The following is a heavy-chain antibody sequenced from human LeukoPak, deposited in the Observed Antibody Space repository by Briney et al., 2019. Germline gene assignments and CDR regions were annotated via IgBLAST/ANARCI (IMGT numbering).Heavy chain of an antibody. CDR1: GYSFTSYW. V-gene: IGHV5-51*01. J-gene: IGHJ6*03. CDR3: AKQNAFGWKFHYSYYGDV. CDR2: IYPGDSDT. D-gene: IGHD1-1*01. Sequence: GESLKISCKGSGYSFTSYWIGWVRQMPGKGLEWMGIIYPGDSDTRYSPSFQGQVTISADKSISTAYLQWSSLKASDTAMYYCAKQNAFGWKFHYSYYGDVGGKGPTVPVP.